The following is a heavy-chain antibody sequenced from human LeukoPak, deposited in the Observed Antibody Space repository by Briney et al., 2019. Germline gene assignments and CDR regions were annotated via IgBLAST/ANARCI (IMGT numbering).Heavy chain of an antibody. CDR3: AKEQRIRHCSEGVCMEGYYFDY. CDR1: GFNFSMFA. J-gene: IGHJ4*02. V-gene: IGHV3-23*01. CDR2: LSRGGGTT. Sequence: GGSLRLPCTGSGFNFSMFAMNWVRQAPGQGLEWVSGLSRGGGTTNYADSVKGRFTISRDKSKNMVFLQMNSLRPEDTAVYYCAKEQRIRHCSEGVCMEGYYFDYWGQGSLVTVSS. D-gene: IGHD2-8*01.